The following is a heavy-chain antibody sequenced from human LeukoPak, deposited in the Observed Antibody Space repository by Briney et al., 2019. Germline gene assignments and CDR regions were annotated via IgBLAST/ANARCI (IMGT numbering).Heavy chain of an antibody. V-gene: IGHV3-23*01. D-gene: IGHD3-10*01. CDR3: ARNMVRGYDDAFDI. CDR1: GFTFSSYG. Sequence: GGSLRLSCAASGFTFSSYGMSRVRQAPGKGLKWVSAISGSGGRTYYAYSVKGRFTISRDNSKNKLYLQMNSLRAEDTAVYYCARNMVRGYDDAFDIWGQGTMVTVSS. J-gene: IGHJ3*02. CDR2: ISGSGGRT.